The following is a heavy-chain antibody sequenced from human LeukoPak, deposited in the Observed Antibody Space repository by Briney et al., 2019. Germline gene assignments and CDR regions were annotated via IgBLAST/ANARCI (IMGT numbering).Heavy chain of an antibody. CDR2: ISSNGGST. J-gene: IGHJ4*02. CDR3: ARAYYDSSGPDY. D-gene: IGHD3-22*01. CDR1: GFTLSSYA. Sequence: QPGGSLRLSCAASGFTLSSYAMHWVRQAPGKGLEYVSAISSNGGSTYYANSVKGRFAISRDNSKNTLYLQMGSLRAEDMAVYYCARAYYDSSGPDYWGQGTLVTVSS. V-gene: IGHV3-64*01.